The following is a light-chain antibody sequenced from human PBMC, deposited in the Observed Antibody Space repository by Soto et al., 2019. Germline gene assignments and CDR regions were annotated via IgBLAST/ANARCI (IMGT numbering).Light chain of an antibody. V-gene: IGLV2-8*01. Sequence: QSALTQPPSASGSPGQSVTISCTGTSSTIGDFNSVSWYQHHPDKAPKLVIYEVNKRPSGVPDRFSGSKSGNTASLTVSGLLAEDEADYYCSSYAGSNCLFGGGTKLTVL. CDR1: SSTIGDFNS. CDR2: EVN. J-gene: IGLJ2*01. CDR3: SSYAGSNCL.